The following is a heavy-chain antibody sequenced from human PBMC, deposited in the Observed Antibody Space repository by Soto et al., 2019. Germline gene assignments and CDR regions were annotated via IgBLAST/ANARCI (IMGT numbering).Heavy chain of an antibody. CDR3: ANLRFGGIYFDS. D-gene: IGHD3-16*01. Sequence: QEHLVQSGAEVKKPGASVKVSCKASGYTFTGYYVHWVRQAPGQGLEWMGWINPNNGGTNYAQKFQGRVTMTRDTSISTADMELSGLRSDDTAVYYCANLRFGGIYFDSWGQGTLVTVSS. CDR1: GYTFTGYY. V-gene: IGHV1-2*02. J-gene: IGHJ4*02. CDR2: INPNNGGT.